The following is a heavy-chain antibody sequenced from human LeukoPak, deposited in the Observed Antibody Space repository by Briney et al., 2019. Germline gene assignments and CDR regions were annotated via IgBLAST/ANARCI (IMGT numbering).Heavy chain of an antibody. CDR1: GFTFSSYG. CDR2: ISYDGSNK. CDR3: ATHLYDSSGS. Sequence: QPGRSLRLSCAASGFTFSSYGMHWVRQAPGKGLEWVAVISYDGSNKYYADSVKGRFTISRDNSKNTLHLQMNSLRAEDTAVYYCATHLYDSSGSWGQGTLVTVSS. D-gene: IGHD3-22*01. V-gene: IGHV3-30*03. J-gene: IGHJ5*02.